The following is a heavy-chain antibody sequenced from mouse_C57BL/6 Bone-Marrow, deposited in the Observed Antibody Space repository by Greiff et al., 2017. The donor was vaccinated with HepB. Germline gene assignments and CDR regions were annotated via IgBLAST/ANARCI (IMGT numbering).Heavy chain of an antibody. D-gene: IGHD1-1*01. Sequence: QVQLQQPGAELVKPGASVKLSCKASGYTFTSYWMHWVKQRPGRGLGWIGRIDPNSGGTKYNEKFKSKATLTVDKPYSTAYMQLSSLTSEDSAVYYCARSYYYGSPYYFDYWGQGTTLTVSS. CDR1: GYTFTSYW. V-gene: IGHV1-72*01. J-gene: IGHJ2*01. CDR2: IDPNSGGT. CDR3: ARSYYYGSPYYFDY.